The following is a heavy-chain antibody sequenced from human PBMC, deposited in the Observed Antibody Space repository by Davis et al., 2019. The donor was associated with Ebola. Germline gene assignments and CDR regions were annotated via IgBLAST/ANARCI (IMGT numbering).Heavy chain of an antibody. V-gene: IGHV3-23*01. CDR3: AKVRSYDAFDI. Sequence: GESPKIPCAASGFTFSSYAMSWVRQAPGTGLEWVSAISGSGGSTYYADSVKRRFTISRDNSKNTLYLQMNSLRAEDTAVYYCAKVRSYDAFDIWGQGTMVTVSS. CDR2: ISGSGGST. CDR1: GFTFSSYA. J-gene: IGHJ3*02.